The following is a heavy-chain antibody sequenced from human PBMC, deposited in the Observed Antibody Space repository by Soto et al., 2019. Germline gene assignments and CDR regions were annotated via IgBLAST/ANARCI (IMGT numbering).Heavy chain of an antibody. CDR1: GFTFSSYA. CDR3: AKAPQSRYFDWFKDNKEYYYYMDV. J-gene: IGHJ6*03. Sequence: GESLKISCAASGFTFSSYAMSWVRQAPGKGLEWVSAISGSGGSTYYADSVKGRFTISRDNSKNTLYLQMNSLRAEDTAVYYCAKAPQSRYFDWFKDNKEYYYYMDVWGKGTTVTVSS. D-gene: IGHD3-9*01. V-gene: IGHV3-23*01. CDR2: ISGSGGST.